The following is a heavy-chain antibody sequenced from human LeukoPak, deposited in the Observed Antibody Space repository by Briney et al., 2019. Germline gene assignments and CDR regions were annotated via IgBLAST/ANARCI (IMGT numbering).Heavy chain of an antibody. CDR3: AKDAIYGDGYWEFDY. V-gene: IGHV3-23*01. Sequence: PGGSLRLSCEGSGFNFGGYSMSWVRQAPGKGLEWVSGVLSGGGSTYYADAVKGRFIISRDNSRSTLYLQMNSLRAEDTAVYYCAKDAIYGDGYWEFDYWGQGTLVTVSS. J-gene: IGHJ4*02. CDR1: GFNFGGYS. CDR2: VLSGGGST. D-gene: IGHD2-21*01.